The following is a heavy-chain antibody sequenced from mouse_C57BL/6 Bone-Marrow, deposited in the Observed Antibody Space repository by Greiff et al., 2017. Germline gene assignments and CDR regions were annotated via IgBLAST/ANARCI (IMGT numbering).Heavy chain of an antibody. V-gene: IGHV1-72*01. Sequence: QVQLQQPGAELVKPGASVKLSCKASGYTFTSYWMHWVKQRPGRGLTWIGRIDPNSGGTKYNQKFKNKATLTVDKPSSTASMQLSSLTSDDSAVYYCARRSYGYFDYWGQGTTLTVSS. CDR2: IDPNSGGT. J-gene: IGHJ2*01. D-gene: IGHD1-1*01. CDR1: GYTFTSYW. CDR3: ARRSYGYFDY.